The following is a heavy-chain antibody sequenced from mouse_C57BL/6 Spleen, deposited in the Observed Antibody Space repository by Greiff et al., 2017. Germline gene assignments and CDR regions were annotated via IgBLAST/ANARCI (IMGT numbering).Heavy chain of an antibody. D-gene: IGHD2-1*01. CDR3: ARGPYGNYSAMDY. J-gene: IGHJ4*01. CDR1: GFSLTSYG. Sequence: VQLQQSGPGLVAPSQSLSITCTVSGFSLTSYGVHWVRQPPGKGLEWLVVIWSDGSTTYNSAHKSRLSISKDNSKSQVFLKMNSLQTDDTAMYYCARGPYGNYSAMDYWGQGTSVTVSS. CDR2: IWSDGST. V-gene: IGHV2-6*03.